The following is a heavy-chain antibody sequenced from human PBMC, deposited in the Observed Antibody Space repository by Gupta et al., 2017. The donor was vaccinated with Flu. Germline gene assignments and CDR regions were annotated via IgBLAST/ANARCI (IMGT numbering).Heavy chain of an antibody. D-gene: IGHD2-8*01. V-gene: IGHV4-59*08. CDR2: LYYSGST. Sequence: QVQLQESGPGLVKPSETLSLTCIVSGGSVTTYYWTWIRQPPGKGLEWIGSLYYSGSTNFNPSLKSRVIMSVDTSKNQFSLKLSSVTAADTAVYYCARGGSPNASWFDPWGQGTLVTVSS. CDR1: GGSVTTYY. J-gene: IGHJ5*02. CDR3: ARGGSPNASWFDP.